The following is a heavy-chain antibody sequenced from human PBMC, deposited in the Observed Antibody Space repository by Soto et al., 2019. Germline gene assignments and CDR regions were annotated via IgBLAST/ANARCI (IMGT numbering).Heavy chain of an antibody. CDR2: INAGNGNT. CDR3: ARDSQPYDSSGQPQV. Sequence: GASVKVSCKASGYTFTSYAMHWVRQAPGQRLEWMGWINAGNGNTKYSQKFQGRVTITRDTSASTAYMELSSLRSEDTAVYYCARDSQPYDSSGQPQVWGQGTLVTVSS. V-gene: IGHV1-3*01. CDR1: GYTFTSYA. J-gene: IGHJ4*02. D-gene: IGHD3-22*01.